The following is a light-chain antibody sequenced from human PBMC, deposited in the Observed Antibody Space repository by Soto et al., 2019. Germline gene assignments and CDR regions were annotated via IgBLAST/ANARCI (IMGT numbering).Light chain of an antibody. J-gene: IGKJ4*01. CDR1: QSISSN. CDR2: AAS. CDR3: QQSYCTPGLT. V-gene: IGKV1-39*01. Sequence: DIQMTQSTSSLSASVGDRVTITCRATQSISSNLNWYQQKPGKAPKLLIYAASSLQSGVPSRFSGSGSGTDFTLTISSLQPEDFATYHCQQSYCTPGLTFGGGTKVEIK.